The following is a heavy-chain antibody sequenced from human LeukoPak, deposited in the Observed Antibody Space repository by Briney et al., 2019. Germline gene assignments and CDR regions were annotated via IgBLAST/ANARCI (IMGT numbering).Heavy chain of an antibody. CDR1: GFTYSSYA. CDR3: AKDRNCGGECYFDF. J-gene: IGHJ4*02. V-gene: IGHV3-23*01. CDR2: INGSGGST. Sequence: GGALRLSRAASGFTYSSYAMSWVRQAPGKGLEWVSAINGSGGSTYYADSVKGRFTIPRDSHQNALYVQMNSQRAEDTAVYYCAKDRNCGGECYFDFWGQGTLVTVSS. D-gene: IGHD2-21*01.